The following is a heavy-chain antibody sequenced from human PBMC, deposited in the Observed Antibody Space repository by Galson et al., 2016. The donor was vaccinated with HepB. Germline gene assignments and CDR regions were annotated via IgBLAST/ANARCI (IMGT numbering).Heavy chain of an antibody. Sequence: SVKVSCKASGYTFTNYGITWVRQAPGQGLEWMGWISPYNGNPDYAQKFQDRVTMTTDTSTSTAYMELRSLRSDDTAVYYCARQGPAAKWSDFYYYGMDVWGQGTTVTVSS. J-gene: IGHJ6*02. CDR1: GYTFTNYG. CDR2: ISPYNGNP. CDR3: ARQGPAAKWSDFYYYGMDV. D-gene: IGHD2-2*01. V-gene: IGHV1-18*01.